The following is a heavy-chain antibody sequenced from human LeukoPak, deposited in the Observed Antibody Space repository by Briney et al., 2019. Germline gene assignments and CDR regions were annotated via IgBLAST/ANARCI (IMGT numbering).Heavy chain of an antibody. V-gene: IGHV3-30*04. CDR1: GFTFSSYA. D-gene: IGHD5-24*01. Sequence: PGGSLRLSCAASGFTFSSYAMHWVRQAPGKGLEWVAVISYDGSNKYYADSVKGRFTISRDNSKNTLYLQMNSLRAEDTAVYYCARDAGYDGYNTNNWFDPWGQGTLVTVSS. J-gene: IGHJ5*02. CDR3: ARDAGYDGYNTNNWFDP. CDR2: ISYDGSNK.